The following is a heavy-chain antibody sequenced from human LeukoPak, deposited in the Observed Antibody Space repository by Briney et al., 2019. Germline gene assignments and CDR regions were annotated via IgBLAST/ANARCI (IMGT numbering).Heavy chain of an antibody. CDR1: GFTFSSYG. V-gene: IGHV3-33*06. CDR2: IWYDGSNK. D-gene: IGHD1-14*01. J-gene: IGHJ4*02. Sequence: GGSLRLSCAASGFTFSSYGMHWVRQAPGKGLEWVAVIWYDGSNKYYADSVKGRFTISRDNSKNTLYLQMNSLRAEDTAVYYCAKSKTTTWSDFDYWGQGTLVTVSS. CDR3: AKSKTTTWSDFDY.